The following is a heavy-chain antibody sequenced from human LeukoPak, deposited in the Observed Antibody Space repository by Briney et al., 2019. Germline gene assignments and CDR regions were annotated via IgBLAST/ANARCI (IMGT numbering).Heavy chain of an antibody. CDR1: GYSFTIYC. CDR2: IYPGDSDA. D-gene: IGHD1-26*01. V-gene: IGHV5-51*01. Sequence: GESLQISRKGSGYSFTIYCIGGVRLMPGKGRKWMGFIYPGDSDARYSPSFQGQVTISADKSISTAYLQWSSLKASDTAMYYCARRRDLYSGSYYPFDYWGQGTLVTVSS. CDR3: ARRRDLYSGSYYPFDY. J-gene: IGHJ4*02.